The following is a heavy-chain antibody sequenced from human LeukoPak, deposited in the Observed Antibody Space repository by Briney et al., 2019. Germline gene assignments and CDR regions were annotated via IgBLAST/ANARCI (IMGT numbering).Heavy chain of an antibody. CDR3: ARDFDGPRASDY. V-gene: IGHV3-74*01. D-gene: IGHD4-17*01. J-gene: IGHJ4*02. Sequence: GGSLRLSGAASGFTFSYFWMHWFRQTPGKGLGWVSCINTDGSYSTYADSVKGRFTISRDNVRNTLYLQMNSLRAEDSAVYYCARDFDGPRASDYWGQGISVTVSS. CDR1: GFTFSYFW. CDR2: INTDGSYS.